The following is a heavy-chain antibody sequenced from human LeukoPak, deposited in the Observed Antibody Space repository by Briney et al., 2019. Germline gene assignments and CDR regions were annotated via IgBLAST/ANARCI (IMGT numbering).Heavy chain of an antibody. CDR3: ARSTEGTAHFDY. D-gene: IGHD1-7*01. CDR2: ISANGVTS. V-gene: IGHV3-64*01. Sequence: GGSLRLSCATSEFIFSSYEMHWVRQTPGKGLEYVSGISANGVTSFYALSVKGRFTISRDNSKSTLYLQMGSLKTEDMAVYYCARSTEGTAHFDYWGQGTLVIVSS. J-gene: IGHJ4*02. CDR1: EFIFSSYE.